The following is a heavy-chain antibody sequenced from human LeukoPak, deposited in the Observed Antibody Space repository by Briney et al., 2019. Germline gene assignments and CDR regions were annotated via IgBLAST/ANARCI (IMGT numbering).Heavy chain of an antibody. CDR2: ISNSGGSS. J-gene: IGHJ4*02. D-gene: IGHD6-19*01. CDR1: GFTFSSYA. V-gene: IGHV3-23*01. Sequence: GGSLRLSCATSGFTFSSYAMSWVRQAPGEGLEWVSGISNSGGSSHYADSVKGRFTISRDNSKSTLYLQMNSLRAEDTAVYYCAKVSFISGWAPIDYWGQGTLVTVSS. CDR3: AKVSFISGWAPIDY.